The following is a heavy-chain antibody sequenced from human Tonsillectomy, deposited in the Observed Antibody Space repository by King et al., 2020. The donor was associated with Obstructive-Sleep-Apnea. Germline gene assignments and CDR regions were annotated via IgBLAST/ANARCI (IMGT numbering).Heavy chain of an antibody. Sequence: VQLVESGGGVVQPGRSLRLSCAASGFTFSRYGMHWVRQAPGKGLEWVAVIWYDGSNKYYADSVKGRFTISRDNSKNTLYLQMNSLRAEDTAVYYCARSNSVAAAGNQGEYNWIDPWGQGTLVTVSS. CDR1: GFTFSRYG. CDR2: IWYDGSNK. J-gene: IGHJ5*02. V-gene: IGHV3-33*01. D-gene: IGHD6-13*01. CDR3: ARSNSVAAAGNQGEYNWIDP.